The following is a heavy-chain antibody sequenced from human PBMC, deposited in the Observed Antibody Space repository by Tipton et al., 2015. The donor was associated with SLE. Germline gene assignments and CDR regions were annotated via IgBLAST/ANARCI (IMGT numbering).Heavy chain of an antibody. D-gene: IGHD3-3*02. Sequence: TLSLTCTVSGASVSSFCWNWIRQSPGKGLEWIACVCNSVITNYDPSLKSRGTISVDTSKNHFSLELTSVTAADTAVYYCARQRLRLLAPLDAWGQGTTVTVS. CDR3: ARQRLRLLAPLDA. CDR2: VCNSVIT. CDR1: GASVSSFC. V-gene: IGHV4-59*08. J-gene: IGHJ6*02.